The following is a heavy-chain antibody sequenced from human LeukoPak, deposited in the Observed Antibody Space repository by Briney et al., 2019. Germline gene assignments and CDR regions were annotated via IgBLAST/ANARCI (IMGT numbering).Heavy chain of an antibody. CDR3: ARGGSYGSGSYMYYFDY. V-gene: IGHV4-4*07. CDR1: GGSISSYY. J-gene: IGHJ4*02. D-gene: IGHD3-10*01. CDR2: IYTSGST. Sequence: KTSETLSLTCTVSGGSISSYYWSWIRQPAGKGLEWIGRIYTSGSTNYNPSLKSRVTMSVDTSKNQFSLKLSSVTAADTAVYYCARGGSYGSGSYMYYFDYWGQGTLVTVSS.